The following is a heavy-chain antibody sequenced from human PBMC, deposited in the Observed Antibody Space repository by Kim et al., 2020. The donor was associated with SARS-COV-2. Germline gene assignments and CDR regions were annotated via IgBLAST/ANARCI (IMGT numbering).Heavy chain of an antibody. CDR2: INPNSGGT. Sequence: ASVKVSCKASGYTFTGYYMHWVRQAPGQGLEWMGRINPNSGGTNYAQKFQGRVTMTRDTSISTAYMELSRLRSDDTAVYYCAILPAGFWSGYAFDIWGQGTMVTVSS. J-gene: IGHJ3*02. D-gene: IGHD3-3*01. CDR3: AILPAGFWSGYAFDI. V-gene: IGHV1-2*06. CDR1: GYTFTGYY.